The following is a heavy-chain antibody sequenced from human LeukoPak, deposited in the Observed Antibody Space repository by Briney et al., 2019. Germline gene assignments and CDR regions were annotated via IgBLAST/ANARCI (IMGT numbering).Heavy chain of an antibody. CDR1: GGSISSSSYY. D-gene: IGHD1-26*01. CDR3: ARSGLVGADFDY. CDR2: IYYSGST. J-gene: IGHJ4*02. V-gene: IGHV4-39*01. Sequence: SETLSLTCTVSGGSISSSSYYWGWIRQPPGKGLEWIGSIYYSGSTYNNPSLKSRVTISVDTSKNQFSLKLSSVTAADTAVYYCARSGLVGADFDYWGQGTLLTVPS.